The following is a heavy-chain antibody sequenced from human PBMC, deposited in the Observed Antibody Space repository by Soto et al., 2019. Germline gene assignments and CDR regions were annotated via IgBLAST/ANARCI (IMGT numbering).Heavy chain of an antibody. V-gene: IGHV3-66*01. Sequence: GGSLRLSCAASGFTVSGNYMSWVRQAARKGLERVSVIYSGGTTYYADSVKGRFTISRDNSKNSLYLQMNILRAEDTAVYYCARDRDDYSGYDAFDIWGQGT. CDR3: ARDRDDYSGYDAFDI. D-gene: IGHD4-17*01. CDR2: IYSGGTT. J-gene: IGHJ3*02. CDR1: GFTVSGNY.